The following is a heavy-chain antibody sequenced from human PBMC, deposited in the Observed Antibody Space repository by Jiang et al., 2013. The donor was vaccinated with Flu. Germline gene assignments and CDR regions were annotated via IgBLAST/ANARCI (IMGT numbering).Heavy chain of an antibody. J-gene: IGHJ4*02. CDR2: ISGSGGST. D-gene: IGHD3-16*02. V-gene: IGHV3-23*01. CDR1: GFTFSSYA. Sequence: VQLLESGGGLVQPGGSLRLSCAASGFTFSSYAMSWVRQAPGKGLEWVSAISGSGGSTYYADSVKGRFTISRDNSKNTLYLQMNSLRAEDTAVYYCAKDPIYDYVWGSYRSTGDYWGQGTLVTVSS. CDR3: AKDPIYDYVWGSYRSTGDY.